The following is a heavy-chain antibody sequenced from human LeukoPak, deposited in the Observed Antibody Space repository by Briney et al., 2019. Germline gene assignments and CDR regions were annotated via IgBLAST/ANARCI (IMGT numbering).Heavy chain of an antibody. D-gene: IGHD2-15*01. J-gene: IGHJ4*02. CDR3: AREVVAAFQGFDY. CDR1: GGTLSSSA. Sequence: EASVKVSSKASGGTLSSSAISWVRQAPGQGFEWMGGIIPIFGTANYAQKFQGRVTITADESTSTAYMKLSSLRSEDTAVYYCAREVVAAFQGFDYWGQGTLVIVSS. V-gene: IGHV1-69*13. CDR2: IIPIFGTA.